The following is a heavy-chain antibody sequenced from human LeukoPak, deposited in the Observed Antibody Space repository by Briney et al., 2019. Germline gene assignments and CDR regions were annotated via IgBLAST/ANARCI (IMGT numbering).Heavy chain of an antibody. V-gene: IGHV4-61*02. CDR3: ARDEVPEMVRGLQAFDI. J-gene: IGHJ3*02. Sequence: PSETLSLTCTVSGGSISSGSYYWSWIRQPAGKGLEWIGRIYTSGSTNYNPSLKSRVTISVDTSKNQFSLKLSSVTAADTAAYYCARDEVPEMVRGLQAFDIWGQGTMVTVSS. D-gene: IGHD3-10*01. CDR2: IYTSGST. CDR1: GGSISSGSYY.